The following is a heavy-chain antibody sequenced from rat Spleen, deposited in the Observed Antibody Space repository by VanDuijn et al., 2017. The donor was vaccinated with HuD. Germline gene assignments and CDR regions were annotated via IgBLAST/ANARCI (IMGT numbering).Heavy chain of an antibody. V-gene: IGHV5S10*01. J-gene: IGHJ3*01. Sequence: EVQLVESGGGLVQPGRSLKLSCAASGFTFSNYYMAWVRQAPKKGLEWVATIIYDGSRTYYRDSVKGRFTISRDNAKSTLYLQMDSLRSEDTATYYCATPSPTRVSLGWFAYWGQGTLVTVSS. D-gene: IGHD1-4*01. CDR3: ATPSPTRVSLGWFAY. CDR1: GFTFSNYY. CDR2: IIYDGSRT.